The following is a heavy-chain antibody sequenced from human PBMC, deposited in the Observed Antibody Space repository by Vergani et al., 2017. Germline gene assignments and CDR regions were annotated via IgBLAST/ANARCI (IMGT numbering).Heavy chain of an antibody. Sequence: QAQLQQWGAGLLKPSETLSLTCAIYGGSFNDYWWTWIRQPPGKGLEWIGEIRHDGITHYSPSLKSRVTMSVDTSKNQFSLSLNSVTAADTAIYYCARDERRPWSNSWARFEYWGLGIPVTVSS. CDR1: GGSFNDYW. J-gene: IGHJ4*02. D-gene: IGHD6-13*01. CDR3: ARDERRPWSNSWARFEY. V-gene: IGHV4-34*01. CDR2: IRHDGIT.